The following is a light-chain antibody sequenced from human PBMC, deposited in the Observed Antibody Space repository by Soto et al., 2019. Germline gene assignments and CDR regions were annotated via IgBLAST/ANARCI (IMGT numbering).Light chain of an antibody. CDR2: GAS. V-gene: IGKV3-20*01. Sequence: VLTPSSGSLPLSPGARDALSCRASQSVSSSYLAWYQQKPGQAPRLLIYGASSRATGIPDRFSGSGSGTDFTLTISILEPEDFAVYYCQQYGSSPPITFGQGTRLEIK. CDR3: QQYGSSPPIT. CDR1: QSVSSSY. J-gene: IGKJ5*01.